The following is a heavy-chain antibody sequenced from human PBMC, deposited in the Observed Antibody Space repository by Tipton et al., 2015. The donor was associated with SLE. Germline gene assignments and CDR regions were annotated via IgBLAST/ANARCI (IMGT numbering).Heavy chain of an antibody. D-gene: IGHD3-16*01. CDR2: ISHSGSA. CDR1: GGSFSGYA. J-gene: IGHJ6*03. Sequence: TLSLTCAVHGGSFSGYAWNWIRQAPGKGPEWIGEISHSGSANYNASLKSRVTMSLDKSNNQFSLRLSSVTAADTAVYYCARGVSGYFSYCYMDVWGKGTTVTISS. V-gene: IGHV4-34*01. CDR3: ARGVSGYFSYCYMDV.